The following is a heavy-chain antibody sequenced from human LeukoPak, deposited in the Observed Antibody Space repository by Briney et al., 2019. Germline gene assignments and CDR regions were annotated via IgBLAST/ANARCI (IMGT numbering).Heavy chain of an antibody. CDR1: GYTFTGYY. J-gene: IGHJ3*02. CDR3: ARRHYDILTGYPSDAFDI. D-gene: IGHD3-9*01. CDR2: INPSGGST. Sequence: ASVKVSCKASGYTFTGYYMHWVRQAPGQGLEWMGIINPSGGSTSYSQKFQGRVTVTRDTSTSTVYMELSSLRSEDTAVYYCARRHYDILTGYPSDAFDIWGQGTMVTVSS. V-gene: IGHV1-46*01.